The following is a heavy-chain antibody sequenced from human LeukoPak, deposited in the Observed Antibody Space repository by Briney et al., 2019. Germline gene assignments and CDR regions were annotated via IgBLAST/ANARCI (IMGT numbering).Heavy chain of an antibody. D-gene: IGHD3-10*01. CDR2: IYHSGCT. V-gene: IGHV4-30-2*01. J-gene: IGHJ4*02. CDR3: ARTYMVRGVIIEAFDY. CDR1: GGSISSGGYS. Sequence: HPSQTLSLTCAVSGGSISSGGYSWSWIRQPPGKGLEWIGYIYHSGCTYYNPSLKSRVTISVDRSKNQFSLKLSSVTAADTAVYYCARTYMVRGVIIEAFDYWGQGTLVTVSS.